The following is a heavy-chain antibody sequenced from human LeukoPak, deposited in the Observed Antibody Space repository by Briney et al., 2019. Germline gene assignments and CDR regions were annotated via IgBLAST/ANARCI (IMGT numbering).Heavy chain of an antibody. CDR3: AKTSTTYYYDSSGYYTIYNWFDP. Sequence: GGSLRLSCAASGFTFSSYAMSWVRQAPGKGLEWVSAISGSGGSTYYADSVKGRFTISRDNSKNTLYLQMNSLRAEDTAVYYCAKTSTTYYYDSSGYYTIYNWFDPWGQGTLVTVSS. J-gene: IGHJ5*02. V-gene: IGHV3-23*01. D-gene: IGHD3-22*01. CDR1: GFTFSSYA. CDR2: ISGSGGST.